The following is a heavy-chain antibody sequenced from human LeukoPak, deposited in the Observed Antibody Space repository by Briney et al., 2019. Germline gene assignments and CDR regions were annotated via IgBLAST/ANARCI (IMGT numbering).Heavy chain of an antibody. CDR2: ISGSGDRT. CDR1: GFTFSSYA. V-gene: IGHV3-23*01. Sequence: GGSLRLSCAASGFTFSSYAMSWVRQAPGRGLEWVSAISGSGDRTYYADSVKGRFTISRDNSKNTLYLQMNSLRAEDTAVYYCAKDQGYYYGSGSSYFDYWGQGTLVTVSS. CDR3: AKDQGYYYGSGSSYFDY. J-gene: IGHJ4*02. D-gene: IGHD3-10*01.